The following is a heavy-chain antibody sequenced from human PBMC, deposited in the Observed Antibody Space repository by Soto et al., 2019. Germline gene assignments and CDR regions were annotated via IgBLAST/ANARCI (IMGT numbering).Heavy chain of an antibody. CDR3: ARRPGPPTSENWFDP. V-gene: IGHV1-18*01. CDR1: GYTFFTYD. D-gene: IGHD6-6*01. Sequence: QVHLVQSGVEVKTPGASVKVSCQASGYTFFTYDISWVRQAPGQGLEWMGGISTYSGDTKYAQKFQGRVTMTTATSTATAFLQLWSLRSDDTAVYYCARRPGPPTSENWFDPLGQGPLVTVSS. J-gene: IGHJ5*02. CDR2: ISTYSGDT.